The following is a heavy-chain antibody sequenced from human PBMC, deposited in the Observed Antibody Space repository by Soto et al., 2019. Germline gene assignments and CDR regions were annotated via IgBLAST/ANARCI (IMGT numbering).Heavy chain of an antibody. CDR3: ARISCKGGSCYFDFDH. J-gene: IGHJ4*02. CDR2: INPSGEHT. V-gene: IGHV1-46*02. D-gene: IGHD2-15*01. Sequence: ASVKVSCKASGYSFKDHYMHWVRQAPGRGLEWVGIINPSGEHTNYAQQFRGRVAMTRDTSTSTAYMELRILRSEDTAVYFCARISCKGGSCYFDFDHWGQGTLVTVSS. CDR1: GYSFKDHY.